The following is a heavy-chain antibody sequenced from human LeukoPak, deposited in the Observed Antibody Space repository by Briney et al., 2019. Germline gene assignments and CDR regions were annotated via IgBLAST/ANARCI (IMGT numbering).Heavy chain of an antibody. J-gene: IGHJ4*02. Sequence: GGSLRLSCAASGFTFSSYSMNWVRQAPGKGLEWVSSISSSSSYIYYADSVKGRFTISRDNAKNSLYLQMNSLRAEDTAVYYCARDSTIYDFWSGYSSDYWGQGTLVTVSS. CDR1: GFTFSSYS. D-gene: IGHD3-3*01. V-gene: IGHV3-21*01. CDR3: ARDSTIYDFWSGYSSDY. CDR2: ISSSSSYI.